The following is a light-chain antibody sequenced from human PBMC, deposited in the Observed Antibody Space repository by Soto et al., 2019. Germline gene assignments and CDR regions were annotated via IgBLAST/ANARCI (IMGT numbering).Light chain of an antibody. CDR3: LLYYGGAQLV. J-gene: IGLJ2*01. CDR2: STS. V-gene: IGLV7-43*01. CDR1: TGAVTSGYY. Sequence: QAVVTQEPSLTVSPGGTVTLTCASSTGAVTSGYYPNWAQQKPGQAPGALIYSTSNKHSWTPARFSGSLLGGKAALTLSGVQPEDEAEYYCLLYYGGAQLVFGGGTKLTVL.